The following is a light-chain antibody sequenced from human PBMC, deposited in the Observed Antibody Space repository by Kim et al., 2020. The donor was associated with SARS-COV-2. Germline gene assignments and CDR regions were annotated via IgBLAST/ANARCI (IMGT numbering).Light chain of an antibody. Sequence: PGQSLAITCCGTSGDFGSYKYVSWYQQHPGKSHKLIIYEVTKRPSGVPDRFSGSMSGNTASLTVFGLQAEDEADYYCASHGGYDYVFGTGTKVTVL. V-gene: IGLV2-8*01. CDR1: SGDFGSYKY. CDR2: EVT. CDR3: ASHGGYDYV. J-gene: IGLJ1*01.